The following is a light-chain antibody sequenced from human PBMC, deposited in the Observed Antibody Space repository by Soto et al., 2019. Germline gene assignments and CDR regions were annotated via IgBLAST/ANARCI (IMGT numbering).Light chain of an antibody. CDR2: NAS. J-gene: IGKJ1*01. Sequence: DIQMTQSPSTLSGSVGDRVTITCRASQTISSWLAWYQQKPGKAPKLLIYNASTLKSGVPSRFSGSGSGTEFTLTISSLQPDDFATYYCQHYNSYLEAFGQGTKVDIK. V-gene: IGKV1-5*03. CDR3: QHYNSYLEA. CDR1: QTISSW.